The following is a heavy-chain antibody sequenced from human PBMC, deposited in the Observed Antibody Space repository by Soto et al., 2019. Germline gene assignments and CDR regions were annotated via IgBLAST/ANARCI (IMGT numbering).Heavy chain of an antibody. Sequence: EVQLVETGGGLIQPGWSLTLSSAPSGFTVSGHYMSWVRQAPGKGLEWVSVIYNGGGTYYADSVKGRFTSSRDNSKNTLYLQMNSLRADDTAVYYCASTRGSSYDYWGQGTLVTVSS. J-gene: IGHJ4*02. D-gene: IGHD6-6*01. V-gene: IGHV3-53*02. CDR1: GFTVSGHY. CDR2: IYNGGGT. CDR3: ASTRGSSYDY.